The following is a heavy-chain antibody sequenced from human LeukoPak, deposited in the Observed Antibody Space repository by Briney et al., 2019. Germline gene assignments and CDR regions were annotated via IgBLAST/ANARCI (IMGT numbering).Heavy chain of an antibody. J-gene: IGHJ2*01. CDR3: VTDRARLFWYFDL. CDR1: GSTLSDLS. V-gene: IGHV1-24*01. CDR2: SDPEDGET. Sequence: ASVKGSCKVSGSTLSDLSIHWVRQAPGKGLEYVGGSDPEDGETFHAQNFQGRVTMIEDTSIDTAYMELSSLRSEDTAVYYCVTDRARLFWYFDLWGRGSLVTVSS. D-gene: IGHD2-21*02.